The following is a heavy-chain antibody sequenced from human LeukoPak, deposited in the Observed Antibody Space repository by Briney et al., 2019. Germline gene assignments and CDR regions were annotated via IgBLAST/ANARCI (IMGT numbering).Heavy chain of an antibody. Sequence: GGSLRLSCAASAFTFVDCAMHWVRHAPGKCLEWVSLISGDGDNTYYAESVKGRFTISRDNSKHSLYLQMNSLRTEDTAFYYCAKASTRRWYYWNYYFDKCGQGTLVTVSS. J-gene: IGHJ4*02. CDR1: AFTFVDCA. CDR2: ISGDGDNT. V-gene: IGHV3-43*02. CDR3: AKASTRRWYYWNYYFDK. D-gene: IGHD1-7*01.